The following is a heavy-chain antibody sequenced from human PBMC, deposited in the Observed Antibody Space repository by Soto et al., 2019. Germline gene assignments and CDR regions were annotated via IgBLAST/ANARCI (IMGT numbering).Heavy chain of an antibody. V-gene: IGHV1-3*05. D-gene: IGHD6-13*01. Sequence: QVQLVQSGGEEKKPGASVKVSCKASGYTFTNYAMHWVRQAPGQRLESMGWINAGNDNTKYSQKFQGRVTITRATSASTAYMELSSLRSEDTAVYYCARDYTAAAGHPDYWGQGTLVTVSS. J-gene: IGHJ4*02. CDR2: INAGNDNT. CDR3: ARDYTAAAGHPDY. CDR1: GYTFTNYA.